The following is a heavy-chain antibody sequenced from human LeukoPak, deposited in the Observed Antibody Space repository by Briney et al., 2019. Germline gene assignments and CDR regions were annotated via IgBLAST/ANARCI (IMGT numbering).Heavy chain of an antibody. V-gene: IGHV4-59*01. CDR1: GCSISSYY. CDR3: ARVGSYYYDSSGYSLEYNWFDP. D-gene: IGHD3-22*01. Sequence: SETLSLTCTVSGCSISSYYWSWIRQPPGKGLEWIGYIYYSGSTNYNPSLKSRVTISVDTSKNQFSLKLSSVTAADTAVYYCARVGSYYYDSSGYSLEYNWFDPWGQGTLVTVSS. J-gene: IGHJ5*02. CDR2: IYYSGST.